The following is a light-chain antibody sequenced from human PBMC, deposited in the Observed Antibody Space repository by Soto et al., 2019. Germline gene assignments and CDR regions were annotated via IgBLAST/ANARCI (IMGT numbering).Light chain of an antibody. CDR3: QSYDSSLPVV. V-gene: IGLV1-40*01. J-gene: IGLJ2*01. CDR1: SSNIGAGYD. CDR2: ANS. Sequence: QPVLTQSPSVSGAPGQRVTISCTGSSSNIGAGYDVHWYQQLPGTAPKLLIYANSNRPSGVPDRFSGSKSDTSASLAITGLLAEDEADYYCQSYDSSLPVVFGGGTKLTVL.